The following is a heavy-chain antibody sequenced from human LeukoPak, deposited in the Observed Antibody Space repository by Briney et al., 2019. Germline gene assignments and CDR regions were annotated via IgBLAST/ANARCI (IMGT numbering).Heavy chain of an antibody. D-gene: IGHD3-22*01. Sequence: PGRSLRLSCAASGFTFSSYAMHWVRQAPGKGLEWVAVISYDGSNKYYVDSVKGRFTISRDNSKNTLYLQMNSLRAEDTAVYYCARDRPPYYYDSSGQDAFDIWGQGTMVTVSS. J-gene: IGHJ3*02. CDR1: GFTFSSYA. V-gene: IGHV3-30*04. CDR2: ISYDGSNK. CDR3: ARDRPPYYYDSSGQDAFDI.